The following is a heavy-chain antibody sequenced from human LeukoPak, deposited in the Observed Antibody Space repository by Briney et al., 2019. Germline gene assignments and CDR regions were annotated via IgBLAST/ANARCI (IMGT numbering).Heavy chain of an antibody. Sequence: HPGGSLRLSCAASGFTFSSYAMSWVRQAPGEGLEWVSAISGSGASTYYADSVKGRFTISRDNSKYTLYLQMNSLRAEDTAVYYCARGTKDLVGITWYYYMDVWAKGPRSPSP. V-gene: IGHV3-23*01. J-gene: IGHJ6*03. CDR3: ARGTKDLVGITWYYYMDV. D-gene: IGHD2-2*01. CDR1: GFTFSSYA. CDR2: ISGSGAST.